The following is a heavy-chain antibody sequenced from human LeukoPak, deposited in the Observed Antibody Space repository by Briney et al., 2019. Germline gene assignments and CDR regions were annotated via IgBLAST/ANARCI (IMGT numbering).Heavy chain of an antibody. CDR3: ATSYDAKVVHFDL. J-gene: IGHJ4*02. Sequence: PSETLSLTCTVSGVSFSSFQWSWIRQSPVKGLDRIGNMHMTGRTAYNPSLKSRVSSSMAASKTQFSLFLTSSSATDTATDFFATSYDAKVVHFDLLGQGILVTVSS. CDR2: MHMTGRT. D-gene: IGHD2-8*01. CDR1: GVSFSSFQ. V-gene: IGHV4-4*09.